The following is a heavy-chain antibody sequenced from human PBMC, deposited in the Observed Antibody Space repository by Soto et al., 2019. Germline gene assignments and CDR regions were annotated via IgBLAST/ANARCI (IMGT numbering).Heavy chain of an antibody. J-gene: IGHJ4*02. CDR1: GGSISSYY. D-gene: IGHD3-3*01. CDR2: IYTSGST. Sequence: SETLSLTFTVSGGSISSYYWSWIRQPAGKGLEWIGRIYTSGSTNYNPSLESRITMSADTSRNQFSLKLNSVTAADTAVYYCARGGQDFWSGPFDYWGQGALVTVS. CDR3: ARGGQDFWSGPFDY. V-gene: IGHV4-4*07.